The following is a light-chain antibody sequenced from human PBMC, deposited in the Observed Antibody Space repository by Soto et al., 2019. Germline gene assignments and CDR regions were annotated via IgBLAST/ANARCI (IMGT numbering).Light chain of an antibody. CDR2: GAS. CDR3: QQYNNWPRT. V-gene: IGKV3-15*01. Sequence: EIVLTQSPATLSVSPGERATLSCRASQSISSNLAWYQQKPGQAPRLLIYGASTRATDIAARFSGSGSGTEFTLTISSLQSEDSAVYYCQQYNNWPRTFGQGTKVDIK. J-gene: IGKJ1*01. CDR1: QSISSN.